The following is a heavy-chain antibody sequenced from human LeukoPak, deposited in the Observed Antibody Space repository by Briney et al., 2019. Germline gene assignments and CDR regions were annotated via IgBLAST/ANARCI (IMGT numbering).Heavy chain of an antibody. CDR2: ISSSSNYI. Sequence: GGSLRLSCAASGFTFSTYNMNWVRQAPGKGLEWVSSISSSSNYIYYADSVKGRFTISRDNAKNSLYLQMNSLRAEDTAVYYCARGGSLRYFDWPNFDYWGQGTLVTVSS. D-gene: IGHD3-9*01. CDR1: GFTFSTYN. V-gene: IGHV3-21*01. CDR3: ARGGSLRYFDWPNFDY. J-gene: IGHJ4*02.